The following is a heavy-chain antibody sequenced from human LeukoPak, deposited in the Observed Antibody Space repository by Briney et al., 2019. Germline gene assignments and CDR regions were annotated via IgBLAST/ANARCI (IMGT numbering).Heavy chain of an antibody. J-gene: IGHJ4*02. CDR2: VYPGDSDT. CDR3: ASLSYYDSSGAFDY. CDR1: GSSFTSYW. D-gene: IGHD3-22*01. V-gene: IGHV5-51*01. Sequence: GESLKISCRGSGSSFTSYWIGWVRQMPGKGLEWMGIVYPGDSDTKYSPSFQGQVTISADKSISTAYLQWSSLKASDTAMSYCASLSYYDSSGAFDYWGQGTLVTVSS.